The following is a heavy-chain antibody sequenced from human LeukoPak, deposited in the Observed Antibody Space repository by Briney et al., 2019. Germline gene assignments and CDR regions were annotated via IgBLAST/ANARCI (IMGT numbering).Heavy chain of an antibody. J-gene: IGHJ6*02. D-gene: IGHD4-23*01. CDR1: GFTFDDYA. CDR2: ISWNSGSI. V-gene: IGHV3-9*01. CDR3: ATWPVVTGVMNYGMDV. Sequence: GRSLRLSCAASGFTFDDYAMHWVLQAPGKGLEWVSGISWNSGSIGYADSVKGRFTISRDNAKNSLYLQMNSLRAEDTALYYCATWPVVTGVMNYGMDVWGQGTTVTVSS.